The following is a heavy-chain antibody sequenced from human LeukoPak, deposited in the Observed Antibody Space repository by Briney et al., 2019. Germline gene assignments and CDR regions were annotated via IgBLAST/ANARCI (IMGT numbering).Heavy chain of an antibody. CDR3: ARARGYDFWSGPSARSADAFDI. CDR2: IIPIFGTA. J-gene: IGHJ3*02. CDR1: GGTFSSYA. D-gene: IGHD3-3*01. V-gene: IGHV1-69*05. Sequence: SVKVSRKASGGTFSSYAISWVRQAPGQGLEWMGGIIPIFGTANYAQKFQGRVTITTDESTSTAYMDLSSLRSEDTAVYYCARARGYDFWSGPSARSADAFDIWGQGTMVTVSS.